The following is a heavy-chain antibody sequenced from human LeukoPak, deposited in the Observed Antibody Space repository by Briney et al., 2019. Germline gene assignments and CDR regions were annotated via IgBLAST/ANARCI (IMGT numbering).Heavy chain of an antibody. Sequence: GALRLSCVASGFTVSSKYMSWVRQPPGKGLEWIGEINHSGSTNYNPSLKSRVTISVDTSKNQFSLKLSSVTAADTAVYYCARAGYYYYGMDVWGQGTTVTVSS. CDR2: INHSGST. J-gene: IGHJ6*02. V-gene: IGHV4-34*01. CDR3: ARAGYYYYGMDV. CDR1: GFTVSSKY.